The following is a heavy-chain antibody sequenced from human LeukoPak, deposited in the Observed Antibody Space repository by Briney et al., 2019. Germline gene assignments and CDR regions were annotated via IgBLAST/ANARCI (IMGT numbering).Heavy chain of an antibody. CDR1: GGSISSSSYY. J-gene: IGHJ5*02. CDR2: IYYSGST. CDR3: ARGGVVVVAATSWFDP. V-gene: IGHV4-39*07. D-gene: IGHD2-15*01. Sequence: PSETLSLTCTVSGGSISSSSYYWGWIRQPPGKGLEWIGSIYYSGSTYYNPSLKSRVTISVDTSKNQFSLKLSSVTAADTAVYYCARGGVVVVAATSWFDPWGQGTLVTVSS.